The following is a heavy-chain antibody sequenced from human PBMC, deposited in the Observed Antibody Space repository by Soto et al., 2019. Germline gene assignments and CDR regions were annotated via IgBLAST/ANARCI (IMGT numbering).Heavy chain of an antibody. CDR2: IYSGGST. CDR1: GFTVSSNY. J-gene: IGHJ4*02. CDR3: AREIGYSSSWYFDY. Sequence: GGSLRLSCAASGFTVSSNYMSWVRQAPGKGLEWVSVIYSGGSTYYADSVKGRFTISRDNSKNTLYLQMNSLRAEDTAVYYCAREIGYSSSWYFDYWGQGTLVTVSS. V-gene: IGHV3-66*01. D-gene: IGHD6-13*01.